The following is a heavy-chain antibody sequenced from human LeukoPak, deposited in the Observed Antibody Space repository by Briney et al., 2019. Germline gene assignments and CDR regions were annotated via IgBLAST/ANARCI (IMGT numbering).Heavy chain of an antibody. CDR2: ISAYNGNT. D-gene: IGHD1-26*01. CDR3: ARAGERWFLVGATPTRTYFDY. V-gene: IGHV1-18*01. J-gene: IGHJ4*02. Sequence: ASVKVSCKASGYTFTSYGISWVRQAPGQGLEWMGWISAYNGNTNYAQKLQGRVTMTTDTSTSTAYMELRSLRSDDTAVYYCARAGERWFLVGATPTRTYFDYWGQGTLVTVSS. CDR1: GYTFTSYG.